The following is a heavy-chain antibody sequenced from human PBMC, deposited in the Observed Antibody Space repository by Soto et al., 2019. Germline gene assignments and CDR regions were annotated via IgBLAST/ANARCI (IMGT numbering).Heavy chain of an antibody. Sequence: QVQLVESGGGVVQPGRSLRLSCAVSGFTFRNYGMHWVRQAPGKGLEWVAVIPDDGSDAYYADSVKGRFTISRANSKNKQYLHMNSLRAEDTDVDYCWRDDDMDDNGLDYWGQGTLVTVSS. CDR2: IPDDGSDA. CDR1: GFTFRNYG. V-gene: IGHV3-33*01. CDR3: WRDDDMDDNGLDY. J-gene: IGHJ4*02. D-gene: IGHD1-1*01.